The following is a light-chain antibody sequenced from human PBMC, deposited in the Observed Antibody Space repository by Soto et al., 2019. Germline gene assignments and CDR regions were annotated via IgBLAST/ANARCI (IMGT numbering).Light chain of an antibody. CDR2: IAS. CDR1: QSVSSSY. V-gene: IGKV3-20*01. J-gene: IGKJ1*01. Sequence: EIVLTQSPGTLSLSPGEGATLSCRASQSVSSSYLAWYQQKPGQAPRLLIYIASTRAPGIPDRFSGSGSGTDFTLTIRRLEPEDFAVYYCQQYGSSPWTVGQGTKVEI. CDR3: QQYGSSPWT.